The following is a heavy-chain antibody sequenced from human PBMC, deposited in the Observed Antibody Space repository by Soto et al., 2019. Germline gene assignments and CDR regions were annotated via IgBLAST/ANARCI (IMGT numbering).Heavy chain of an antibody. CDR3: AKATRGGAATLIGDY. D-gene: IGHD6-13*01. CDR2: ISGSGGST. CDR1: GFTFSIYA. Sequence: GGSLRLSCAAAGFTFSIYAMSWVRQAPGKGLEWVSAISGSGGSTYYADSVKGRFTISRDNSKNTLYLQMNSLRADDTAVYYCAKATRGGAATLIGDYWGQGTLVTVSS. V-gene: IGHV3-23*01. J-gene: IGHJ4*02.